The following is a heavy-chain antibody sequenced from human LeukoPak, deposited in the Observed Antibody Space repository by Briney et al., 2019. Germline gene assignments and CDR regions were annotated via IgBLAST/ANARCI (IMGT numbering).Heavy chain of an antibody. CDR3: AKDHDIMITLGAIFDY. D-gene: IGHD3-16*01. J-gene: IGHJ4*02. V-gene: IGHV6-1*01. Sequence: SQTLSLTRAISGDSVSSDSAAWNWIRQSPSRGLEWLGRTYYRSKWYNDYAVSVKSRITINPDTSKNQFSLQLNSVTPEDTAVYYCAKDHDIMITLGAIFDYWGQGTLVTVSS. CDR2: TYYRSKWYN. CDR1: GDSVSSDSAA.